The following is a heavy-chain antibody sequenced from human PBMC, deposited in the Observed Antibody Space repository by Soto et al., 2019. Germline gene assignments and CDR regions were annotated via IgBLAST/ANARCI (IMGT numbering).Heavy chain of an antibody. V-gene: IGHV4-59*08. J-gene: IGHJ6*03. Sequence: ASETLSLTCTVSGGSISSYYWSWIRQPPGKGLEWIGYIYYSGSTNYNPSLKSRVTISVDTSKNQFSLKLSSVTAADTAVYYCASIQTVQLERPPYYYYYMDVWGKGTTVTVSS. CDR2: IYYSGST. D-gene: IGHD1-1*01. CDR3: ASIQTVQLERPPYYYYYMDV. CDR1: GGSISSYY.